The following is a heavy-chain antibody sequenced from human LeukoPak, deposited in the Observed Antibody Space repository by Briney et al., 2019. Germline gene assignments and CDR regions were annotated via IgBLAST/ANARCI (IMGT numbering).Heavy chain of an antibody. Sequence: PGGSLRLSCAASGFTFSTFSNYGMSWVRQAPGKGLAWVSVISDSGGNTYSADSMKARFTISRDNSKNTLYLQMNSLRAEDTAVYYCAKHGSGRYFDYWGQGTLVTVSS. CDR1: GFTFSTFSNYG. V-gene: IGHV3-23*01. D-gene: IGHD6-19*01. J-gene: IGHJ4*02. CDR3: AKHGSGRYFDY. CDR2: ISDSGGNT.